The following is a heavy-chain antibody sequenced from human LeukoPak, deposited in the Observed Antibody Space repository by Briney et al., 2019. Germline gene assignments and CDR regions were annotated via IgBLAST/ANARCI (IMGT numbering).Heavy chain of an antibody. J-gene: IGHJ6*03. D-gene: IGHD1-26*01. Sequence: ASVKVSCKASGYTFTSYGISWVRQAPGQGLEWMGWISASNGNTNYAQKFQGRVTMTTDTSTSTAYMELRSLRFDDTAVYYCARVSRSAIVGATYYYYYMDVWGKGTTVTVSS. CDR2: ISASNGNT. V-gene: IGHV1-18*01. CDR3: ARVSRSAIVGATYYYYYMDV. CDR1: GYTFTSYG.